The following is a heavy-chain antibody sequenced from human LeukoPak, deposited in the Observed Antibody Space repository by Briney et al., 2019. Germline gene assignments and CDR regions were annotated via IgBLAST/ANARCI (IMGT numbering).Heavy chain of an antibody. CDR3: ARARYYYDSSGGLDAFDI. CDR1: GGSISSGDYY. J-gene: IGHJ3*02. D-gene: IGHD3-22*01. CDR2: IYYSGST. V-gene: IGHV4-30-4*02. Sequence: SDTLSLTCTVSGGSISSGDYYWSRIRQPPGKGLEWIGYIYYSGSTYYNPSLKSRVTISVDTSKNQFSLKLSSVTASDTAVYYCARARYYYDSSGGLDAFDIWGQGTMVTVSS.